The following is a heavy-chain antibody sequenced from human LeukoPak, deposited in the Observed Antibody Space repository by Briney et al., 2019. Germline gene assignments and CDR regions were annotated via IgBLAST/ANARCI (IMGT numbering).Heavy chain of an antibody. J-gene: IGHJ5*02. V-gene: IGHV4-31*03. Sequence: PSQTLSLTCTLSGGPISIGGDYGPSIRQHAGRGLGWIGNIYYSGSTYYNPSLKSRVTISVDTSKNQFSLKLSSVTAADTAVYYCARSVHLPAAMMENWFDPWGQGTLVTVSS. CDR3: ARSVHLPAAMMENWFDP. CDR1: GGPISIGGDY. D-gene: IGHD2-2*01. CDR2: IYYSGST.